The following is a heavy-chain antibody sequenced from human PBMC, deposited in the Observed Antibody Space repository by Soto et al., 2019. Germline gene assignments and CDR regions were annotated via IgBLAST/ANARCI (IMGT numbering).Heavy chain of an antibody. D-gene: IGHD6-19*01. J-gene: IGHJ4*02. CDR1: GFIFTNYA. CDR3: VKGGGGVGGGWHFDH. Sequence: EVQLLESGGGLVQPGGSLRLSCVASGFIFTNYAVSWVRQAPGKGLEWVSTITGGDSATYYADSVKGRFTISRDSYKNTIYDQNNPRGAEDRALNDGVKGGGGVGGGWHFDHWGQGTLVTVSS. CDR2: ITGGDSAT. V-gene: IGHV3-23*01.